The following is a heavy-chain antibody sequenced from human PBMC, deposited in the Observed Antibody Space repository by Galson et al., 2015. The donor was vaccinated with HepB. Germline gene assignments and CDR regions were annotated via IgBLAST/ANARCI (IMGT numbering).Heavy chain of an antibody. CDR1: GGTFSSYA. D-gene: IGHD5-12*01. CDR2: IIPIFGTA. V-gene: IGHV1-69*01. Sequence: SCKASGGTFSSYAISWVRQAPGQGLEWMGGIIPIFGTANYAQKFQGRVTITADESTSTAYMELSSLRSEDTAVYYCAREKDSGYDHDAFDIWGQGTMVTVSS. J-gene: IGHJ3*02. CDR3: AREKDSGYDHDAFDI.